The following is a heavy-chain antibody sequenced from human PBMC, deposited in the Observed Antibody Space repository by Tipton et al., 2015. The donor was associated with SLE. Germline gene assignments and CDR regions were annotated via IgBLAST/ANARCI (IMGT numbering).Heavy chain of an antibody. V-gene: IGHV4-59*11. Sequence: TLSLTCTVSGVSIRSHYWSWIRQSPGKGLEWVGYIYYSGSTNKNPYLQSRVSISVDTSKSQISLKLTSVTAAYTAVYFCARGLVMGRYDAFDTWGQGTMVTVSS. D-gene: IGHD3-9*01. CDR1: GVSIRSHY. J-gene: IGHJ3*02. CDR3: ARGLVMGRYDAFDT. CDR2: IYYSGST.